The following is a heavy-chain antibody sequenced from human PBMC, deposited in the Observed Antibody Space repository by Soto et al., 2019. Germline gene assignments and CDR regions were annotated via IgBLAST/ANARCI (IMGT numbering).Heavy chain of an antibody. J-gene: IGHJ6*02. D-gene: IGHD3-10*01. CDR3: NGWHNYYGSGSYYNEGDYYYGMDV. CDR2: INHSGST. V-gene: IGHV4-34*01. CDR1: GGSFSGYY. Sequence: QVQLQQWGAGLLKPSETLSLTCAVYGGSFSGYYWSWIRQPPGKGLEWIGEINHSGSTNYNPSLKSRVTISVDTSKNQFSLKLSSVTAADTAVYYCNGWHNYYGSGSYYNEGDYYYGMDVWGQGTTVTVSS.